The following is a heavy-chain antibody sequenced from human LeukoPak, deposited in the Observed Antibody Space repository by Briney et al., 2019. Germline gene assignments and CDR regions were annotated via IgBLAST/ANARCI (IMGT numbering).Heavy chain of an antibody. V-gene: IGHV3-11*04. D-gene: IGHD3-9*01. J-gene: IGHJ6*03. CDR3: ARYEYFEDYMDV. CDR1: GFTFSDYY. Sequence: GGSLRLSCAASGFTFSDYYMSWIRQAPGKGLEWVSYISSSGSTIYYADSVKDRFTISRDNAKNSLYLQMNSLRAEDTAVYYCARYEYFEDYMDVWGKGTTVTVSS. CDR2: ISSSGSTI.